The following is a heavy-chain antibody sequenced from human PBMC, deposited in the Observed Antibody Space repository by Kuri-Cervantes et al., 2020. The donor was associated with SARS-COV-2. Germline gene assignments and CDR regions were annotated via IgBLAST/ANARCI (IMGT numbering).Heavy chain of an antibody. CDR2: INPNSGGT. Sequence: ASVKVSCKVSGYTLTELSMHWVRQAPGQGLEWMGWINPNSGGTNYAQKFQGRVTMTRDTSISTAYMELSRLRSDDTAVYYCARSCLEWLNYYYYYYMDVWGKGTTVTVSS. CDR3: ARSCLEWLNYYYYYYMDV. V-gene: IGHV1-2*02. J-gene: IGHJ6*03. CDR1: GYTLTELS. D-gene: IGHD3-3*01.